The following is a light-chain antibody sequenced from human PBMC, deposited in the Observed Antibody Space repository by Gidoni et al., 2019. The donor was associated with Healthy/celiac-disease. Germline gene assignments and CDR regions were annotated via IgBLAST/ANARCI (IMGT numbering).Light chain of an antibody. CDR1: QSVSSN. J-gene: IGKJ3*01. CDR2: GAS. V-gene: IGKV3-15*01. CDR3: QQYNNWPT. Sequence: EIVMTQSPATLSVSPGERATLSCRASQSVSSNLAWYQQKPGQAPRLLIYGASTRATGSPEFTLTISSLQSEDFAVYYCQQYNNWPTFGPGTKVDIK.